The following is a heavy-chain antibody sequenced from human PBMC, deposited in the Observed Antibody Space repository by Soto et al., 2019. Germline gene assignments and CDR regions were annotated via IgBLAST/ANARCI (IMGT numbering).Heavy chain of an antibody. D-gene: IGHD1-26*01. CDR2: IIPIFGTA. J-gene: IGHJ6*02. V-gene: IGHV1-69*06. CDR1: GGTFSSYA. Sequence: QVQLVQSGAEVKKPGSSVKVSCKASGGTFSSYAISWVRQAPGQGLEWMGGIIPIFGTANYAQKFQGRVTITADKSTRTAYMELSSLRSEDTAVYYCARERAGEGLLSNYYYGMDVWGQGTTVTVSS. CDR3: ARERAGEGLLSNYYYGMDV.